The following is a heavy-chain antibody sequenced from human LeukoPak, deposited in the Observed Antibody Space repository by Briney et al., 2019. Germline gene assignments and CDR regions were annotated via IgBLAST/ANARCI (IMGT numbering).Heavy chain of an antibody. CDR1: GFPYSGYA. V-gene: IGHV3-23*01. CDR2: ISGSGGTI. J-gene: IGHJ4*02. Sequence: GGSLRLSCAASGFPYSGYALNWVRQAPGKGREWVSAISGSGGTIFYSDSVKGRFTIYRDHSKNTLYLQMNSLRAEDTAVYFCAKVLGSRIAVSDPFDYWGQGTLVTVSS. CDR3: AKVLGSRIAVSDPFDY. D-gene: IGHD2-21*01.